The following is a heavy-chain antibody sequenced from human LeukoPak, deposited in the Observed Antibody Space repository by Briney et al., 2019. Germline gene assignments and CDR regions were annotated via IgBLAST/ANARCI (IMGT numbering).Heavy chain of an antibody. Sequence: GGSLRLSCAASGFTFSRYSMNWVRQAPGKGLEWVSYISSSSSTIYYGDSVKGRFTISRDNAKNSLYLQVNSLRAEDTAVYYCGRDSPPDYWGQGTLVTVSS. V-gene: IGHV3-48*01. CDR2: ISSSSSTI. CDR1: GFTFSRYS. CDR3: GRDSPPDY. J-gene: IGHJ4*02.